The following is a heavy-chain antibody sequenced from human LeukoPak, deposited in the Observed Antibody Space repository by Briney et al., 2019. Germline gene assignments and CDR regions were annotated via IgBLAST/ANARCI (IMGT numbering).Heavy chain of an antibody. CDR3: ARGRCSSWYYFDY. CDR1: GGSISSYY. V-gene: IGHV4-4*07. J-gene: IGHJ4*02. Sequence: YPSETLSLTCTVSGGSISSYYWSWVRQPAGKGLERIGRIYTSGNTNYNPSLKGRVTMSVDTSKNQFSLNLSSVTAADTAVYYCARGRCSSWYYFDYWGQGTLVTVSS. D-gene: IGHD6-13*01. CDR2: IYTSGNT.